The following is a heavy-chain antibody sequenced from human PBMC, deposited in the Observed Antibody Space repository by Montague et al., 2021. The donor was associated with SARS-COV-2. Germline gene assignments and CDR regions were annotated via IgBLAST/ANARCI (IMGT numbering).Heavy chain of an antibody. CDR3: ARVGVGTMVRRVIPGYYYDGMDL. J-gene: IGHJ6*02. D-gene: IGHD3-10*01. Sequence: SETLSLTCTVSGGSISSGSYYWSWIRQSPGKGLEWIGRIYHSGSSNYKPSLKSRVTISVDTSKNQFSLKLSSVTAADTAVYYCARVGVGTMVRRVIPGYYYDGMDLWGQGTTVTVSS. V-gene: IGHV4-61*01. CDR1: GGSISSGSYY. CDR2: IYHSGSS.